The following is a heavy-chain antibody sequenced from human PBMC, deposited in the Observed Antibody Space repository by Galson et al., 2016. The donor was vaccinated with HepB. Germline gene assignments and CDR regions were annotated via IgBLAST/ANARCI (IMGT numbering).Heavy chain of an antibody. V-gene: IGHV3-23*01. J-gene: IGHJ1*01. CDR3: ASQLVTDGYPFDI. D-gene: IGHD5-24*01. CDR2: IGGSGGGT. CDR1: GFSFSDYG. Sequence: SLRLSCAASGFSFSDYGMTWVRQAPGKGLEWVAGIGGSGGGTSYADSVKGRFPISRDNSKDTRYLQINSLRPEDTATYFCASQLVTDGYPFDIWGPGTLVAVSP.